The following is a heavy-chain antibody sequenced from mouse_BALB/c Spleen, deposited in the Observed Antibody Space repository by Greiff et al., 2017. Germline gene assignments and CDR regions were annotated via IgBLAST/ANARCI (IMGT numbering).Heavy chain of an antibody. V-gene: IGHV5-6-5*01. CDR1: GFTFSSYA. D-gene: IGHD1-2*01. Sequence: EVKLVESGGGLVKPGGSLKLSCAASGFTFSSYAMSWVRQTPEKRLEWVASISSGGSTYYPDSVKGRFTISRDNARNILYLQMSSLRSEDTAMYYCARGGYYGYDAMDYWGQGTSVTVSS. CDR3: ARGGYYGYDAMDY. CDR2: ISSGGST. J-gene: IGHJ4*01.